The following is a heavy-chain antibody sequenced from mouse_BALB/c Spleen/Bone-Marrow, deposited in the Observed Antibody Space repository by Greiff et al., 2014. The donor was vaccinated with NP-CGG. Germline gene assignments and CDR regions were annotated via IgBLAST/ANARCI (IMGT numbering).Heavy chain of an antibody. J-gene: IGHJ2*01. V-gene: IGHV6-6*01. CDR3: TPHPFDY. CDR1: GFAFSDTW. Sequence: DVMLVESGGSLVQPGGSMKLSCAASGFAFSDTWLDWVRQSPEKGPEWVAEIRTKADDHATYYAESVKGRFTISRDDSISSVYLQMNSLRAEDTGIYYCTPHPFDYWGQGTTLTVSS. CDR2: IRTKADDHAT.